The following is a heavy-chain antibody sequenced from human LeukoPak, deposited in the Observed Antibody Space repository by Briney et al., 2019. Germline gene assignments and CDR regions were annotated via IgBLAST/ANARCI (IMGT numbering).Heavy chain of an antibody. J-gene: IGHJ4*02. D-gene: IGHD3-22*01. V-gene: IGHV4-59*13. CDR2: IYYSGST. CDR3: ARARGYYYFDY. CDR1: GGSIRTYN. Sequence: SGTLSLTCTVSGGSIRTYNGSWRRQRPGKGVELIGYIYYSGSTNYNPSLKSRVTISVDTSKNQFSLKLSSVTAADTAVYYCARARGYYYFDYWGQGTLVTVSS.